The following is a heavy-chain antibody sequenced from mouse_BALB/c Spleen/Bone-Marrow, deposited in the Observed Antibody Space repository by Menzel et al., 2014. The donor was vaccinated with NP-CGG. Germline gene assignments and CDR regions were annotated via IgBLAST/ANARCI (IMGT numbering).Heavy chain of an antibody. D-gene: IGHD2-4*01. V-gene: IGHV5-6-3*01. CDR2: VNVNGDRT. CDR3: ARGYDYSSWFAY. CDR1: GFTFSNYG. Sequence: EVQRVESGGGLVQPGGSLKLSCAASGFTFSNYGMSWVRQTPDKRLEMIATVNVNGDRTYHPDSVKGRFTISRDNAKNTLSLQMSSLKSEDTAMYYCARGYDYSSWFAYWGQGTLVTVSA. J-gene: IGHJ3*01.